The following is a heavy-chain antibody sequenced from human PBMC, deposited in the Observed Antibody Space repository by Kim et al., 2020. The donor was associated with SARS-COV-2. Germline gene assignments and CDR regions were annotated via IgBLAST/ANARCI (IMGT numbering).Heavy chain of an antibody. CDR1: GGSISSYY. Sequence: SETLSLTCTVSGGSISSYYWSWIRQPPGKGLEWIGYIYYSGSTNYNPSLKSRVTISVDTSKNQFSLKLSSVTAADTAVYYCASSESRWDIVATDDAFDIWGQGTMVTVSS. CDR2: IYYSGST. V-gene: IGHV4-59*01. CDR3: ASSESRWDIVATDDAFDI. J-gene: IGHJ3*02. D-gene: IGHD5-12*01.